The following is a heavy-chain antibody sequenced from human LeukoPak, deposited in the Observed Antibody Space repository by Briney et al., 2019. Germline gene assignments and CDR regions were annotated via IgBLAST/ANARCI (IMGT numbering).Heavy chain of an antibody. D-gene: IGHD4-23*01. J-gene: IGHJ4*02. V-gene: IGHV4-4*02. CDR1: RGSIMTTHW. CDR2: IYHTGTT. CDR3: AAWGVDYGGNFDYSDY. Sequence: SETPSLTCTLSRGSIMTTHWWSWVRQPPGKGLEWIGEIYHTGTTNYSPSLKSRLTISVDQSRNQFSLRLSSVTAADTATYYCAAWGVDYGGNFDYSDYWGQGTLVTVSS.